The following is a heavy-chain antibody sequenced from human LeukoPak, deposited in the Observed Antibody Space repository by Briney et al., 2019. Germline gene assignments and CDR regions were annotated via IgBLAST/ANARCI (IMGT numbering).Heavy chain of an antibody. CDR2: INWNGGST. CDR1: GFTFDDYG. Sequence: GGSLRLSCAASGFTFDDYGMSWVRQAPGKGLEWVSGINWNGGSTGYADSVKGRFTISRDNAKNSLYLQMSSLRAEDTALYYCARGGITIFLSYNYIDVWGKGTTVTVSS. V-gene: IGHV3-20*04. J-gene: IGHJ6*03. D-gene: IGHD3-9*01. CDR3: ARGGITIFLSYNYIDV.